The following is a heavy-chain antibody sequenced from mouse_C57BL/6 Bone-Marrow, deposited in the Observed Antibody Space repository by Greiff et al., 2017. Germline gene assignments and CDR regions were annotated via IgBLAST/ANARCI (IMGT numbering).Heavy chain of an antibody. CDR3: ARLGLRRPAWFAY. Sequence: EVHLVESGGGLVKPGGSLKLSCAASGFTFSSYAMSWVRQTPEKRLEWVATISDGGSYTYYPDNVKGRFTISRDNAKNNLYLQMSHLKSEDTAMYYCARLGLRRPAWFAYWGQGTLVTVSA. J-gene: IGHJ3*01. CDR1: GFTFSSYA. D-gene: IGHD2-4*01. CDR2: ISDGGSYT. V-gene: IGHV5-4*01.